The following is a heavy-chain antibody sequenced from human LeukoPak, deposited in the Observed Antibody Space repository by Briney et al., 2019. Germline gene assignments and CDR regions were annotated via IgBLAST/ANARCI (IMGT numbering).Heavy chain of an antibody. Sequence: SETLSLTCTVSGGSISSSSYYWGWIRQPPGKGLEWIGSIYYSGSTYYNPSLKSRVTISVDTPKNQFSLKLSSVTAADTAVYYCASPIEYSSSEAFDYWGQGTLVTVSS. J-gene: IGHJ4*02. D-gene: IGHD6-6*01. CDR3: ASPIEYSSSEAFDY. CDR2: IYYSGST. CDR1: GGSISSSSYY. V-gene: IGHV4-39*07.